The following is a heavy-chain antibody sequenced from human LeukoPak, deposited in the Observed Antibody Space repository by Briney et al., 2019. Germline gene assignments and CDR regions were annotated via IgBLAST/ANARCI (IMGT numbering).Heavy chain of an antibody. CDR3: ARAGVGGAFDI. Sequence: GGSLRLSCAASGFTFSIYWMHWVRQVPGKGLVWVSHTNSDVSGTSYADSVKGRFTISRDNAKNTLYLQMNSLRAEDTAVYYCARAGVGGAFDIWGQGTMVTVSS. CDR1: GFTFSIYW. CDR2: TNSDVSGT. D-gene: IGHD3-16*01. V-gene: IGHV3-74*01. J-gene: IGHJ3*02.